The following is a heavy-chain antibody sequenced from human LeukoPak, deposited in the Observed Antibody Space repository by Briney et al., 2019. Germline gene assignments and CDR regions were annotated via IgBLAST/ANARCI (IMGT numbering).Heavy chain of an antibody. V-gene: IGHV3-74*01. J-gene: IGHJ4*02. CDR1: GFTFSDYW. CDR2: ISNDGSTT. Sequence: HPGGSLRLSCAASGFTFSDYWMHWVREAPGKGLVWVSRISNDGSTTTYADSVRGRFTISRDNAKNTLYLQMNSLRAEDTAVYYCARDCGSTGCDYWGQGTLVTVSS. D-gene: IGHD2-2*01. CDR3: ARDCGSTGCDY.